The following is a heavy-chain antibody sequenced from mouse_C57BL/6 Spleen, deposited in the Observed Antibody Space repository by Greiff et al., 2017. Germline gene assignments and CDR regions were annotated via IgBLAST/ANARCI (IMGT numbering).Heavy chain of an antibody. CDR2: IDPSDSYT. CDR3: ARRWDESFDY. J-gene: IGHJ2*01. Sequence: QVQLQQPGAELVMPGASVKLSCKASGYTFTSYWMHWVKQRPGQGLEWIGEIDPSDSYTNYNQKFKGKSTLTVDKSSSPAYMQLSSLTSEDSAVYYCARRWDESFDYWGQGTTLTVSS. D-gene: IGHD4-1*01. V-gene: IGHV1-69*01. CDR1: GYTFTSYW.